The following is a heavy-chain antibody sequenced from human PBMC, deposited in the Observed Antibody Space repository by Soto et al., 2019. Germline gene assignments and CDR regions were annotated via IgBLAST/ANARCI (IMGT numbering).Heavy chain of an antibody. CDR3: AEGCSSTSCYRRCFDP. D-gene: IGHD2-2*01. J-gene: IGHJ5*02. Sequence: QVQLVQSGAEVQKPGASVKVSCKASGGTFSSYAISWVRQAPGQGLEWMGGIIPIFGTANYAQTFQGRVTITADESTSTAGMELSSLRSEDTAVYYCAEGCSSTSCYRRCFDPWGQGTLVTVSS. CDR1: GGTFSSYA. CDR2: IIPIFGTA. V-gene: IGHV1-69*01.